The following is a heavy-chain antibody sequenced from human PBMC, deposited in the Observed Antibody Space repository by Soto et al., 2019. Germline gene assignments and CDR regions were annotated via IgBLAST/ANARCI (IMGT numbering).Heavy chain of an antibody. CDR1: GFTFSSYA. J-gene: IGHJ4*02. V-gene: IGHV3-30-3*01. Sequence: QVQLVESGGGVVQPGKSLKLSCAASGFTFSSYAMHWVRQAPGKGLEWVALISYDGINIYYADSAKGRFTISRDNSKNTLYLQMSSLSAEDTAVYYCVRCSSTNCHLGSDYWGQGTLVTVSS. D-gene: IGHD2-2*01. CDR2: ISYDGINI. CDR3: VRCSSTNCHLGSDY.